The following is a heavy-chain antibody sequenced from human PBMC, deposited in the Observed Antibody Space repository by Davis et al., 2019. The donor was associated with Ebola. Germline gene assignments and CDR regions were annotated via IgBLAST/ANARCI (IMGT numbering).Heavy chain of an antibody. CDR2: IIPIFGTA. J-gene: IGHJ4*02. CDR1: GYTFTSYY. CDR3: ARAKGGYCSSTSCYAPYYFDY. V-gene: IGHV1-69*06. Sequence: AASVKVSCKASGYTFTSYYMHWVRQAPGQGLEWMGGIIPIFGTANYAQKFQGRVTITADKSTSTAYMELSSLRSEDTAVYYCARAKGGYCSSTSCYAPYYFDYWGQGTLVTVSS. D-gene: IGHD2-2*01.